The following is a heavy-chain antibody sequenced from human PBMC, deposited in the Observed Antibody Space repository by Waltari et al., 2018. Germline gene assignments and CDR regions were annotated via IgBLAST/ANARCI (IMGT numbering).Heavy chain of an antibody. D-gene: IGHD2-21*02. V-gene: IGHV3-9*01. J-gene: IGHJ4*02. CDR2: FNGLGTNF. CDR3: CGGDALDY. CDR1: GFTVHNHA. Sequence: EVQLVESGGGLVQPGRSLRLSCAASGFTVHNHAVHWVRQVPGRCGEGCSCFNGLGTNFALSGSVKGLFTISGDRATNSFDLYVDSLRPEDTALYYCCGGDALDYWGQGTLVTVSS.